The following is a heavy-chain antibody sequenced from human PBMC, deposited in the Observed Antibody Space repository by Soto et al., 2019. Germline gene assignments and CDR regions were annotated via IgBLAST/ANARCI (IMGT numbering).Heavy chain of an antibody. Sequence: GGSLRLSCAASGFTFSTYAMSWVRQAPGKGLEWVSAISGGGGSTYYADYAKGRFTISRDSSKNMLYLQMNSLRAEDTAVYYCAKAYISSWYEFDYWGQGTLVTVSS. CDR1: GFTFSTYA. CDR2: ISGGGGST. CDR3: AKAYISSWYEFDY. D-gene: IGHD6-13*01. J-gene: IGHJ4*02. V-gene: IGHV3-23*01.